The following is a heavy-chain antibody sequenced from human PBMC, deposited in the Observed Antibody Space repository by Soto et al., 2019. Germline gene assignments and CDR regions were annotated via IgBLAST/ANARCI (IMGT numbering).Heavy chain of an antibody. V-gene: IGHV1-8*01. Sequence: QVQLVQSGAEVKKPGASVKVSCKASGYTFTSYDINWVRQATGQGLEWMGWMNPNSGNTGYAQKFQGRVTMTRNTSRSTAYMELSSLRSEDTAVYYCARGGYSSGWYYYYYYMDVWGKGTTVTVSS. CDR3: ARGGYSSGWYYYYYYMDV. CDR1: GYTFTSYD. CDR2: MNPNSGNT. J-gene: IGHJ6*03. D-gene: IGHD6-19*01.